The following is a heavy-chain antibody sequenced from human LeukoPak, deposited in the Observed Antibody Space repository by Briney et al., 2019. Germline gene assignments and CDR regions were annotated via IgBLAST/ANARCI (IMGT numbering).Heavy chain of an antibody. J-gene: IGHJ4*02. CDR3: VKALVGQTSGY. CDR2: ISHDASDE. V-gene: IGHV3-30*18. CDR1: GFSFSGYG. D-gene: IGHD1-26*01. Sequence: PGGSLRLSCTASGFSFSGYGMHWVRQAPGKGLEWLAVISHDASDEYYADSVKGRFTISRGNAKNMIYLQMISLRAEDTAVYYCVKALVGQTSGYWGQGTRVTVST.